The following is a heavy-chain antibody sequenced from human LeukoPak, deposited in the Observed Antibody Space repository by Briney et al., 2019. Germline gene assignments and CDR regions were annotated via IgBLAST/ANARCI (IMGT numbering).Heavy chain of an antibody. J-gene: IGHJ6*03. D-gene: IGHD6-6*01. V-gene: IGHV4-34*01. CDR2: INHSGST. Sequence: SETLSLTCAVYGGSFSGYYWSWIRQPPGKGLEWIGEINHSGSTNYNPSLKSRVTISVDTSKNQFSLKLSSVTAAGTAVYYCARRPARYYYYYYMDVWGKGTTVTVSS. CDR3: ARRPARYYYYYYMDV. CDR1: GGSFSGYY.